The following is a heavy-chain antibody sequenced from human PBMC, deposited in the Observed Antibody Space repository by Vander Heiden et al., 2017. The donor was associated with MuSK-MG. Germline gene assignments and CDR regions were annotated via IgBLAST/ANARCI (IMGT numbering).Heavy chain of an antibody. J-gene: IGHJ6*03. CDR1: GFTFSDYY. Sequence: QVQLVESGGGLVKPGGSLRLPCAASGFTFSDYYLSWIRQAPGKGLEWVSYISSSGSTIYYADSVKGRFTISRDNAKNSLYLQMNSLRAEDTAVYYCAREPWVTHLHTYYYYMDVWGKGTTVTVSS. CDR2: ISSSGSTI. V-gene: IGHV3-11*01. CDR3: AREPWVTHLHTYYYYMDV. D-gene: IGHD2-21*02.